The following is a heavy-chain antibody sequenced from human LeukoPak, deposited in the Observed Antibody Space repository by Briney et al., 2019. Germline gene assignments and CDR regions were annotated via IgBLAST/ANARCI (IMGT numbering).Heavy chain of an antibody. CDR2: ISSSSSYT. D-gene: IGHD6-19*01. V-gene: IGHV3-11*06. Sequence: GGSLRLSCAASGFTFSDYYMSWIRQAPGKGLEWVSYISSSSSYTNYADSVKGRFTISRDNAKNSLYLQMNRLRAEDTAVYYCARDRAGSRDAFDIWGQGTMVTVSS. CDR1: GFTFSDYY. CDR3: ARDRAGSRDAFDI. J-gene: IGHJ3*02.